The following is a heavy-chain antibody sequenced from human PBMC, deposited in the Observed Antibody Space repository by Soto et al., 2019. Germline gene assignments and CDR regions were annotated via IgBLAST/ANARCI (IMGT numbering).Heavy chain of an antibody. CDR3: ARDVVPAAKVVNWFDP. J-gene: IGHJ5*02. Sequence: GGSLRLSCAASGFTFSSYGMSWVRQAPGKGLEWVANIKQDGSEKYYVDSVKGRFTISRDNAKNSLYLQMNSLRAEDTAVYYCARDVVPAAKVVNWFDPWGQGTLVTVSS. CDR1: GFTFSSYG. CDR2: IKQDGSEK. D-gene: IGHD2-2*01. V-gene: IGHV3-7*01.